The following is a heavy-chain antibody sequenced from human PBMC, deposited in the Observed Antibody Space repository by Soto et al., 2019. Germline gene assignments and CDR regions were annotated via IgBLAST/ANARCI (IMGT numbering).Heavy chain of an antibody. J-gene: IGHJ4*02. CDR2: INPYNGNT. D-gene: IGHD4-17*01. Sequence: ASLKVSSKASGYTFNTYGITWVRQAPGQGLEWMGWINPYNGNTKFAQKLQDRVAMTTATSTSTAYMELASLRSDDTAVYYCARGCIAVTTHLCYWGQGTLVTAS. CDR1: GYTFNTYG. CDR3: ARGCIAVTTHLCY. V-gene: IGHV1-18*01.